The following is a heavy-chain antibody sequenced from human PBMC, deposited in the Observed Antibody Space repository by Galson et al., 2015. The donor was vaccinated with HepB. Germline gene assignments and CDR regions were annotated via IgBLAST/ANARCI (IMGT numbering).Heavy chain of an antibody. Sequence: SVKVSCKASGGTFSSYAISWVRQAPGQGLEWMGGIIPIFGTANYAQKFQGRVTITADESTSTAYMELSSLRSEDTAVYYCAGREYYDFWSGPASYNYCYMDVWGKGTTVTVSS. J-gene: IGHJ6*03. CDR3: AGREYYDFWSGPASYNYCYMDV. CDR1: GGTFSSYA. V-gene: IGHV1-69*13. D-gene: IGHD3-3*01. CDR2: IIPIFGTA.